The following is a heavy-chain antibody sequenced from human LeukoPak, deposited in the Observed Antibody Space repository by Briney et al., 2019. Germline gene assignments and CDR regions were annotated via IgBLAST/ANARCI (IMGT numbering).Heavy chain of an antibody. CDR1: GFTFSSYS. CDR2: ISSSSTSI. Sequence: GGSLRLSCAASGFTFSSYSMNWVRQATGKGLVWVSYISSSSTSIYYALSVKGRFTITRDNARNSLYLQMNSLRAEDTAVYYCARQNGAGYYYYFDSWGQGTLVTVSS. D-gene: IGHD3-22*01. V-gene: IGHV3-48*01. CDR3: ARQNGAGYYYYFDS. J-gene: IGHJ4*02.